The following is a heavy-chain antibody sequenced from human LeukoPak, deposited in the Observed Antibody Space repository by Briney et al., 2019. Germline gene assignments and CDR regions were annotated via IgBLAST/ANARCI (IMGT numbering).Heavy chain of an antibody. CDR1: RGSVSSYP. CDR3: AREAGWNFNAFDI. V-gene: IGHV4-4*07. CDR2: IHGSGST. D-gene: IGHD6-19*01. J-gene: IGHJ3*02. Sequence: PSETLSVTCTVSRGSVSSYPWNWIRQPAGKGLEYIGRIHGSGSTNYNPSLMGRATMSVDSSKNQISLRLTSVTAADTAVYFCAREAGWNFNAFDIWGQGTMVTV.